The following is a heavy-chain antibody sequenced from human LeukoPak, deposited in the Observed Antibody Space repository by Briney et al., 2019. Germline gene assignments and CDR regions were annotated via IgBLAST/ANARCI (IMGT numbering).Heavy chain of an antibody. CDR3: ARHGQWLVRVDY. D-gene: IGHD6-19*01. J-gene: IGHJ4*02. V-gene: IGHV4-39*01. CDR1: GGSISSSSYY. Sequence: SETLSLTCTVSGGSISSSSYYWGWIRQPPGSGLEWIGSIYYSGSTYYNPSLKSRVTISVDTSKNQFSLKLSSVTAADTAVYYCARHGQWLVRVDYWGQGTLVTVSS. CDR2: IYYSGST.